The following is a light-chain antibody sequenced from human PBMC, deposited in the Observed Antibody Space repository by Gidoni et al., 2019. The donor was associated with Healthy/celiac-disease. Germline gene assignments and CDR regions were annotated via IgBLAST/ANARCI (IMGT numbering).Light chain of an antibody. V-gene: IGLV1-44*01. CDR1: SSNIGSNT. CDR2: SNN. CDR3: AAWDDSLNGGVV. Sequence: QSVLPQPPSASGTPGQRVTISFSGSSSNIGSNTVNWYQQLPGTAPKLLIYSNNQRPSGVPDRFSGSKSGTSASLAISGVQSEDEADYYCAAWDDSLNGGVVFGGGTKLTVL. J-gene: IGLJ2*01.